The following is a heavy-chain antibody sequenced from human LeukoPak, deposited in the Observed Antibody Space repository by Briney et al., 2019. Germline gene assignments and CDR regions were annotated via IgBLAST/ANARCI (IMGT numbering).Heavy chain of an antibody. CDR1: GYTFTSYG. D-gene: IGHD3-22*01. V-gene: IGHV1-18*01. CDR2: ISAYNGNT. J-gene: IGHJ1*01. CDR3: ASMSFSYYDSSGYFWGYTEYFQH. Sequence: GASVKVSCKASGYTFTSYGISWVRQAPGQGLEWMGWISAYNGNTNYAQKLQGRVTMTTDTSTSTAYMELRSLRSDDTAVYYCASMSFSYYDSSGYFWGYTEYFQHWGQGTLVTVSS.